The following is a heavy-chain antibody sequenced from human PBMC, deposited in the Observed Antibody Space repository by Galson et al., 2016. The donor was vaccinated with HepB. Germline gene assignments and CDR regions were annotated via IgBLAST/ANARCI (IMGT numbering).Heavy chain of an antibody. CDR2: ITPYDGNT. J-gene: IGHJ4*02. CDR1: GYTFTSYS. Sequence: SVKVSCKASGYTFTSYSVCWVRQAPGQGLEWMGWITPYDGNTKYIKKFQGRVTMTTDTSTSTAYMELRSLRSNDTAVYYCVRTNYWGQGTLVTVSP. V-gene: IGHV1-18*01. CDR3: VRTNY.